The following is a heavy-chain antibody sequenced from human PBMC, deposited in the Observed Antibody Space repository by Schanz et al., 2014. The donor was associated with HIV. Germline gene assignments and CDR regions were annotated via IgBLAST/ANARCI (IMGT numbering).Heavy chain of an antibody. Sequence: EVQLVESGGGLVQPGGSLRLSCAASGFTFSTYDMHWVRQVTGKGLEWVSAIGTAADTYYSDSVKGRFTISRDNARTSLYLQMNSLRAEDTAVYYCARVFGRTYGWPDYWGQGTLVTVSS. D-gene: IGHD3-10*01. CDR2: IGTAADT. J-gene: IGHJ4*02. V-gene: IGHV3-13*01. CDR3: ARVFGRTYGWPDY. CDR1: GFTFSTYD.